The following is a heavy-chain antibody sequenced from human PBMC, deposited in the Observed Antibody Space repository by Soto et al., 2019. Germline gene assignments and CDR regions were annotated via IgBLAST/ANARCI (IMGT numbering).Heavy chain of an antibody. J-gene: IGHJ5*02. D-gene: IGHD2-15*01. V-gene: IGHV4-59*01. CDR2: VSYSGST. CDR3: ARVPAASSWFHP. CDR1: GCSIFSSY. Sequence: SETLCLTCTVSGCSIFSSYWTWIRQPQGKGLEWIGNVSYSGSTNYNPSLKSRVTISVDTSKNQFSLNLSSVTAADTAVDYCARVPAASSWFHPWGQGTMLTVS.